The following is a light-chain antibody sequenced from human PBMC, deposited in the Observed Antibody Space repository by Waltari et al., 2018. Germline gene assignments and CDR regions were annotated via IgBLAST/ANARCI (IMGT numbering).Light chain of an antibody. CDR2: DVF. CDR1: QSVSGY. Sequence: LVLTQSPVTLSLSPGGRATLYCRASQSVSGYLAWYRQKPGQAPRLLIYDVFKRATGIPGRFSGSGSETDFTLTISSLEPEDLGVYFCQQRSDWPPAITFGQGTRLEIK. V-gene: IGKV3-11*01. CDR3: QQRSDWPPAIT. J-gene: IGKJ5*01.